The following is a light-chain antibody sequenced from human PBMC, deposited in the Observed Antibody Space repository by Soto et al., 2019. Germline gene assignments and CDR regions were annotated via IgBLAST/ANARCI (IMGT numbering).Light chain of an antibody. J-gene: IGKJ4*01. CDR3: QQYDNLIS. Sequence: DIQMTQSPSSLSASVGDRVTITCQASQDINNYLNWYQQKPGKAPKLLIYDASNLKTGVPSTFSGSGSGTNFTFTISSLQPEDIATYYCQQYDNLISFGGGTKVEIK. CDR1: QDINNY. CDR2: DAS. V-gene: IGKV1-33*01.